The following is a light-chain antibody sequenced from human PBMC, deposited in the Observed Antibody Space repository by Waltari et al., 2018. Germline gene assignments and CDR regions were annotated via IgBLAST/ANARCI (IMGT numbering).Light chain of an antibody. CDR3: QQYDKWRDYT. CDR1: QSVSTK. CDR2: SAA. V-gene: IGKV3-15*01. J-gene: IGKJ2*01. Sequence: EIVMTQSPASLSVSPGERVTLSCRASQSVSTKLVWYQQKPGKAPRLVIYSAAIRAADVPARFSGSGSGTEFTLTISSMQSEDFAIYYCQQYDKWRDYTFGQGTKLDFK.